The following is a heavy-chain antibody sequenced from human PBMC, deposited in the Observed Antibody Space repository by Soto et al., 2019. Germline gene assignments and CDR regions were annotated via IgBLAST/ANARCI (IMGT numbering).Heavy chain of an antibody. J-gene: IGHJ4*02. D-gene: IGHD3-9*01. CDR1: GFTFSNFA. Sequence: SGGSLRLSCVVSGFTFSNFAMSWVRQAPGKGLEWVSTLTGSSGVTYYADSVKGRFAISRDNSRNTLSLQMNSLPAEDTAVYYCAKGGATYGLLTHDYWGQGTRVTVSS. V-gene: IGHV3-23*01. CDR2: LTGSSGVT. CDR3: AKGGATYGLLTHDY.